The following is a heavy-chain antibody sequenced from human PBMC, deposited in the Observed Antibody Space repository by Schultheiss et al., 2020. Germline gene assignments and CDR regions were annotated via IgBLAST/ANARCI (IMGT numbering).Heavy chain of an antibody. CDR3: ARESSSTSREGYYYGMDV. J-gene: IGHJ6*02. V-gene: IGHV4-59*01. D-gene: IGHD2-2*01. CDR2: IYYSGST. CDR1: GGSFSGYY. Sequence: GSLRLSCAVYGGSFSGYYWSWIRQPPGKRLEWIGYIYYSGSTNYNPSLKSRVTISVDTSKNQFSLKLSSVTAADTAVYYCARESSSTSREGYYYGMDVWGQGTTVTVSS.